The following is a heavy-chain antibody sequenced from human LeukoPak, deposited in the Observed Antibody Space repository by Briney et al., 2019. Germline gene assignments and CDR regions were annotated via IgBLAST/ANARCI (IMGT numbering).Heavy chain of an antibody. V-gene: IGHV3-48*03. D-gene: IGHD1-26*01. CDR2: ISSSGSTI. CDR3: ARERVGALYFDY. CDR1: GFTFSSYE. Sequence: PGGSLRLSCAASGFTFSSYEMNWVRQAPGKGLEWVSYISSSGSTIYYADSVKGRFTISRDNAKNSLYLQMNSLRAEDTAVYYCARERVGALYFDYWGQGTLVTVSS. J-gene: IGHJ4*02.